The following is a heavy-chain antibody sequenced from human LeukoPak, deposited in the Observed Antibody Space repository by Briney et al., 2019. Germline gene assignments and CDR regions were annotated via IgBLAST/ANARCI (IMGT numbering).Heavy chain of an antibody. CDR2: IYSGGST. J-gene: IGHJ4*02. V-gene: IGHV3-53*01. CDR3: ARVPAASWIQLDS. CDR1: GFTVSSNY. Sequence: PGGSLRLSCAASGFTVSSNYMSWVRQAPGKGLEWVSIIYSGGSTYFADSVKGRFTISGDNSKNTLYLQMNSLRAEDTALYYCARVPAASWIQLDSWGQGTLVTVSS. D-gene: IGHD6-13*01.